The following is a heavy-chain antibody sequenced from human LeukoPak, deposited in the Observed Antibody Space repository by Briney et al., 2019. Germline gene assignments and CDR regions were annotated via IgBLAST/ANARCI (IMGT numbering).Heavy chain of an antibody. D-gene: IGHD5-18*01. CDR2: IRHDGSSK. CDR1: GFSFSTYG. J-gene: IGHJ4*02. CDR3: AKDRLESYGSARYYFDS. Sequence: GGSLRLSCVASGFSFSTYGMHWVRRAPGKGLEWVAFIRHDGSSKNYAHSVKGRFTISRDSSKDTLYLQMNSLRTEDTADYYCAKDRLESYGSARYYFDSWGQGSLVTVSS. V-gene: IGHV3-30*02.